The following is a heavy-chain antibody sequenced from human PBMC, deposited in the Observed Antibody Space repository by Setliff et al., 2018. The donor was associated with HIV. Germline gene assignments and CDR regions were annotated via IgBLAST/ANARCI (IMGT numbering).Heavy chain of an antibody. CDR1: GGSVSSSSYY. CDR2: LHSSGDA. V-gene: IGHV4-61*09. D-gene: IGHD3-10*02. J-gene: IGHJ1*01. Sequence: SSETLSLTCSVSGGSVSSSSYYWTWIRQPAGKGLEWIGHLHSSGDAYYGPSLKSRVAMSLDTSKNQFSLRLNSVTAADTAVYYCARESPSMSLDAWGQGTLVTVSS. CDR3: ARESPSMSLDA.